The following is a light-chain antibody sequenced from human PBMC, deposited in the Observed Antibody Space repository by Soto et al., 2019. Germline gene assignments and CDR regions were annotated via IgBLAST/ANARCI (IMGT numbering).Light chain of an antibody. Sequence: EIVMTQSPATLSVSPGERATLSCRASQSVSSNLAWYQQKPGQAPRLLIYGASTRATGIPARFSGSGSGTEFTLTISILQSEYFAVYYCQQYNNWLFTFGPGTKVDIK. CDR2: GAS. V-gene: IGKV3-15*01. J-gene: IGKJ3*01. CDR3: QQYNNWLFT. CDR1: QSVSSN.